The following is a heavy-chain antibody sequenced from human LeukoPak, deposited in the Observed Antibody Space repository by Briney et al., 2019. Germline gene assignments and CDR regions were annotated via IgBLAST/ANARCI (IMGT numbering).Heavy chain of an antibody. CDR3: ARDGGWGLFFDY. CDR2: ISGSGGST. V-gene: IGHV3-23*01. J-gene: IGHJ4*02. D-gene: IGHD6-19*01. Sequence: GGSLRLSCAASGFTFSSYAMSWVRQAPGKGLEWVSAISGSGGSTYYADSVKGRFTISRDNSKNSLYLQMNSLRAEDTAVYYCARDGGWGLFFDYWGLGTLVTVSS. CDR1: GFTFSSYA.